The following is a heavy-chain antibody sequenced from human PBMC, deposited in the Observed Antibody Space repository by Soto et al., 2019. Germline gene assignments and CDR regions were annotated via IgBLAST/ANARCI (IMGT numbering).Heavy chain of an antibody. J-gene: IGHJ6*02. CDR1: GFTFSSYS. CDR3: AREMIYYGSGSSKGFYYYGMDV. CDR2: ISSSSSYI. V-gene: IGHV3-21*01. Sequence: GGSLRLSCAASGFTFSSYSMNWVRQAPGKGLEWVSSISSSSSYIYYADSVKGRFTISRDNAKNSLYLQMNSLRAEDTAVYYCAREMIYYGSGSSKGFYYYGMDVWGQGTTVTVSS. D-gene: IGHD3-10*01.